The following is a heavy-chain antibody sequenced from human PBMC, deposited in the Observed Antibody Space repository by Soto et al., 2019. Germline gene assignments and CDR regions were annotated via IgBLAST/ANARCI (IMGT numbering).Heavy chain of an antibody. CDR1: GGSISSYY. D-gene: IGHD3-3*01. CDR2: IYYSGST. J-gene: IGHJ5*02. Sequence: PSETLSLTCTVSGGSISSYYWSWIRQPPGKGLEWIGYIYYSGSTNYNPSLKSRVTISVDTSKNQFSLKLSSVTAADTAVYYCARHVLGYYDFWSGYYVAEGFDPWGQGTLVTVSS. CDR3: ARHVLGYYDFWSGYYVAEGFDP. V-gene: IGHV4-59*08.